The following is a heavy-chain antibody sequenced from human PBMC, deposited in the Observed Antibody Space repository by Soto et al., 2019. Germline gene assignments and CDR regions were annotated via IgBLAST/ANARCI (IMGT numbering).Heavy chain of an antibody. D-gene: IGHD2-2*01. J-gene: IGHJ4*02. CDR3: ARDRSIVVVPAAMGY. Sequence: SVKGSCEASGYTFTGYYMHWGRQAPVQGLEWMGWINPNSGGTNYAQKFQGRVTMTRDTSISTAYMELSRLRSDDTAVYYCARDRSIVVVPAAMGYWGQGTLVNVSS. V-gene: IGHV1-2*02. CDR2: INPNSGGT. CDR1: GYTFTGYY.